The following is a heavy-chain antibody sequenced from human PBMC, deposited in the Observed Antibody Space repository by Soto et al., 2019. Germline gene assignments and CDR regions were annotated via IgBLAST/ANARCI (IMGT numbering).Heavy chain of an antibody. J-gene: IGHJ6*02. Sequence: SVKVSCKASGGPYISFAISWVRQAPGQGLEWIGGIIPVFGTATYAQKFKGRVTITAEESTSTAYMELSSLTSEDTAVYYCARFLGGAGSYYDGQNYNYYNGMDVWGQGTTVTVSS. CDR3: ARFLGGAGSYYDGQNYNYYNGMDV. D-gene: IGHD3-10*01. CDR2: IIPVFGTA. V-gene: IGHV1-69*13. CDR1: GGPYISFA.